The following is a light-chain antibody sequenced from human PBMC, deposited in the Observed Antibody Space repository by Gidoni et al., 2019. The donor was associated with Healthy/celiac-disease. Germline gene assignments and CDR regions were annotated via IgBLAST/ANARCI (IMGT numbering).Light chain of an antibody. CDR1: QGISNY. Sequence: DIQMTQSPSSLSASVGDRVTITCRASQGISNYLAWISRNQGKFPPSRFSGSGSGTDFTLTISSLQPEDVATYYCQKYNSAPLTFGGGTKVEIK. CDR3: QKYNSAPLT. V-gene: IGKV1-27*01. J-gene: IGKJ4*01.